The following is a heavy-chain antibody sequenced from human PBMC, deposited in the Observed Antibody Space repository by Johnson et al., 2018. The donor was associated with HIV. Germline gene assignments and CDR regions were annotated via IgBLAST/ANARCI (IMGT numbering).Heavy chain of an antibody. CDR2: ISYDGSNK. J-gene: IGHJ3*01. CDR1: GFTFSSYG. CDR3: ANVRRYDPDGAFDV. Sequence: QVQLVESGGGVVRPGGSLRLSCAASGFTFSSYGMHWVRQIPGKGLEWVAVISYDGSNKYNVDSVKGRFHISRDNSKNTLYRQMKSLRPEDTAVYHCANVRRYDPDGAFDVWGQGTMVTVSS. V-gene: IGHV3-30*18. D-gene: IGHD3-3*01.